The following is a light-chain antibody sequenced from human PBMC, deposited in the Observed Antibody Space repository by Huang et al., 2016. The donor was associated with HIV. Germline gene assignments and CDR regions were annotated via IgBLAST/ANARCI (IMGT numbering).Light chain of an antibody. J-gene: IGKJ2*01. CDR3: QQYGSSPRT. CDR2: GAS. V-gene: IGKV3-20*01. Sequence: EIVLTQSPGTLSLSPGERATRACRASQSVSSSYLAWYQQKPGQAPRLLIYGASSSATGIPDRFSGSGSGTDFTLTISRLEPEDFAVYYCQQYGSSPRTFGQGTKLEIK. CDR1: QSVSSSY.